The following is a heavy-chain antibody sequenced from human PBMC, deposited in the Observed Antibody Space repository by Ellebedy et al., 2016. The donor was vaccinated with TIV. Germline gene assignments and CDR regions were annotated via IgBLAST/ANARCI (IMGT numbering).Heavy chain of an antibody. CDR1: GFTFSSYW. CDR3: ARDIGYNCFDH. Sequence: PGGSLRLSCAASGFTFSSYWMGWVRQAPGKGLEWVANINADGSLEYYVDSVKGRFTISRDNAKNSLCLQMNSLRAEDKALYYCARDIGYNCFDHWGQGNLVTVSA. V-gene: IGHV3-7*01. J-gene: IGHJ5*02. CDR2: INADGSLE. D-gene: IGHD5-12*01.